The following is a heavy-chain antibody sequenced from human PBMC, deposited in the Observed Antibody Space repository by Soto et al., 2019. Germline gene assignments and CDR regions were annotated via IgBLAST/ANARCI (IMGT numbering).Heavy chain of an antibody. Sequence: QVQLVESGGGVVQPGRSLRLSCAASGFTFSSYAMHWVRQAPGKGLEWVAVISYDGSNKYYADSVKGRFTISRDNSKNTLYLQMNSLRAEDTAVYYCARGRYGMDVWGQGTTVTVSS. CDR1: GFTFSSYA. CDR2: ISYDGSNK. J-gene: IGHJ6*02. D-gene: IGHD1-20*01. CDR3: ARGRYGMDV. V-gene: IGHV3-30-3*01.